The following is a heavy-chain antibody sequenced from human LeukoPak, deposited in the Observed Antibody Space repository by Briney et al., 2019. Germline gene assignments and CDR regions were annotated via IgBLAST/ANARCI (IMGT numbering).Heavy chain of an antibody. V-gene: IGHV3-30*18. CDR1: GFTFSSYG. Sequence: PGGSLRLSCAASGFTFSSYGMHWVRQAPGKGLEWVAVISYDGSNKYYADSVKGRFTISRDNSKNTLYLQMNSLRAEDTAVYYCAKDREEARWLPFDYWGQGTLVTVSP. J-gene: IGHJ4*02. D-gene: IGHD3-22*01. CDR3: AKDREEARWLPFDY. CDR2: ISYDGSNK.